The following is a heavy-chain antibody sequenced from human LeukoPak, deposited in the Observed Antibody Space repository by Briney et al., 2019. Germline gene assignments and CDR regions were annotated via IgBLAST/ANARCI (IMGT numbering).Heavy chain of an antibody. J-gene: IGHJ4*02. CDR3: ASEYSSSSWSFDY. Sequence: PSQTLSLTCTVSGGSISSGSYYWSWIRQPAGKGLEWIVRIYTSGNTNYNPSLKSRFTISVDTSKNQFSLKLSSVTAADTAVYYCASEYSSSSWSFDYWGQGTLVTVSS. CDR1: GGSISSGSYY. CDR2: IYTSGNT. V-gene: IGHV4-61*02. D-gene: IGHD6-6*01.